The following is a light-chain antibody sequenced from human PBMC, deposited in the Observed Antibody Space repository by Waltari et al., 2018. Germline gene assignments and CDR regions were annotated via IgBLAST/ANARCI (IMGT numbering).Light chain of an antibody. Sequence: DIQMTQSPSSLSASVGDRVTITCRVSQSIGYYVNWFQQKPGKAPNLLLYAASSLQSGVPSRFSGGGSGTDFTLTISSLHPEDFATYYCQQVYSPPITFGQGTRLEIK. J-gene: IGKJ5*01. CDR3: QQVYSPPIT. V-gene: IGKV1-39*01. CDR1: QSIGYY. CDR2: AAS.